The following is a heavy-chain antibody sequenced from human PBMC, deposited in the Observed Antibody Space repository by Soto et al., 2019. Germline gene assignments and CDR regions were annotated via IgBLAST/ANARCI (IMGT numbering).Heavy chain of an antibody. Sequence: QVHLVQSGAEVKRPGSSVKVSCKASGDTFSSYAISWVRQAPGQGLEWMGGIIPIVDTVTYARQFQGRITISADTSTNTASMERRRLRSEDTARYYCARETIQTQSFDSWGQGTLVTVSS. V-gene: IGHV1-69*06. D-gene: IGHD2-21*01. CDR2: IIPIVDTV. CDR3: ARETIQTQSFDS. J-gene: IGHJ4*02. CDR1: GDTFSSYA.